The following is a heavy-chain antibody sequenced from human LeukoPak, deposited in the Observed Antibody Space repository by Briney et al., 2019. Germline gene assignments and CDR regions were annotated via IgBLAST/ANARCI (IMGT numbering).Heavy chain of an antibody. V-gene: IGHV3-33*01. CDR3: ARDQQRFCSGGTCYLGFEY. D-gene: IGHD2-15*01. CDR1: GFTFHNYG. Sequence: GGSLRLSCAASGFTFHNYGMHWVRQAPGKGLEWVALICYDGSNTYYADSVEGRFTISRENSNNTLYLQMNRLRAEDTAVYYCARDQQRFCSGGTCYLGFEYWGQGILVTVSS. J-gene: IGHJ4*02. CDR2: ICYDGSNT.